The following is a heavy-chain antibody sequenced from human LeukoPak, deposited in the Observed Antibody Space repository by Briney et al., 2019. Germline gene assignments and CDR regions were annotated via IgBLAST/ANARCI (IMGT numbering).Heavy chain of an antibody. Sequence: SETLSLTCAVYGGSFSGYYWSWIRQPPGKGLEWIGEINHSGSTNYNPSLKSRVTISVDTSKNQFSLRLSSVTAADTAVYYCARRKWQRGPDVVNPFDYWGQGTLVTVSS. V-gene: IGHV4-34*01. CDR2: INHSGST. CDR3: ARRKWQRGPDVVNPFDY. CDR1: GGSFSGYY. D-gene: IGHD5-12*01. J-gene: IGHJ4*02.